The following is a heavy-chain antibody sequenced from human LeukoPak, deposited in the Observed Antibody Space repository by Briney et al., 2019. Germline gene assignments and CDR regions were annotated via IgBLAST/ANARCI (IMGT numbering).Heavy chain of an antibody. CDR2: IYYSGST. D-gene: IGHD2-2*01. J-gene: IGHJ5*02. CDR3: AGSDCSSTSCYNWFDP. Sequence: SETLSLTCAVCGGSISGYYSSWIRQPPGKGLEWIGYIYYSGSTNYNPSLKSRVTISVDTSKNHFSLNLSSVTAADTAVYYCAGSDCSSTSCYNWFDPWGQGIVVTVSS. V-gene: IGHV4-59*08. CDR1: GGSISGYY.